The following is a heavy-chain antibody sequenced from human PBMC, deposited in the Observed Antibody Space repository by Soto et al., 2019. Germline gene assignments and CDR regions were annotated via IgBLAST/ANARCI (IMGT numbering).Heavy chain of an antibody. CDR2: IYPYDSDT. J-gene: IGHJ4*01. CDR3: ARHLVGSTRGNFDY. CDR1: GYSFTIYW. D-gene: IGHD2-2*01. V-gene: IGHV5-51*01. Sequence: PGEALNFSCNTSGYSFTIYWSGWVRQMPGKGMEWMGNIYPYDSDTRYSPSFQGQVTISADTSITTAYLQWSGLRASDTAMYFCARHLVGSTRGNFDYWGQGTMVNVSS.